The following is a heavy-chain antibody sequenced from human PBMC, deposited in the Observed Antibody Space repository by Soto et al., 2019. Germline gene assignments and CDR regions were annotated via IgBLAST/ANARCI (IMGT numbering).Heavy chain of an antibody. CDR3: ARDRGWLLYRYPLRGYYYGMDV. D-gene: IGHD3-3*01. Sequence: SVKVSCKASGGTLSSYSISWVRQGPGQGLEWMGGIIPIFGTANYAQKFQGRVTITADEPTSTAYMELSSLRSEDTAVYYCARDRGWLLYRYPLRGYYYGMDVWGQGTTVTVSS. CDR1: GGTLSSYS. V-gene: IGHV1-69*13. CDR2: IIPIFGTA. J-gene: IGHJ6*02.